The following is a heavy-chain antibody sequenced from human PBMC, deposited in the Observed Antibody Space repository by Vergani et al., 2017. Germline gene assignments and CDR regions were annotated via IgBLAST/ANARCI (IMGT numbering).Heavy chain of an antibody. CDR2: FDPEDGET. V-gene: IGHV1-24*01. CDR3: ATGGGGNQLPEFDY. CDR1: GYTFTSYG. D-gene: IGHD2-2*01. J-gene: IGHJ4*02. Sequence: QVQLVQSGAEVKKPGSSVKVSCKASGYTFTSYGISWVRQATGQGLEWMGGFDPEDGETIYAQKFQGRVNMTEDTSTETAYMELSSLRSEDTAVYYCATGGGGNQLPEFDYWGQGTLVTVSS.